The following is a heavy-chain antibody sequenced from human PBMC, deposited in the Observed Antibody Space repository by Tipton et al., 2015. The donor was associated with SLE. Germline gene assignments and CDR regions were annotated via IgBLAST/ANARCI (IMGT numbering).Heavy chain of an antibody. Sequence: QLVQSGAEVKKPGESLRISCKGSGDTFTNYWITWMRQMPGKGLEWMGRIDPSDSYTDYRPSLLGHVTISVDRSISTAYLQWSSLKASDTAMYYCARLDGSSWYEGGAFDIWGQGTMVTVSS. CDR2: IDPSDSYT. CDR1: GDTFTNYW. CDR3: ARLDGSSWYEGGAFDI. V-gene: IGHV5-10-1*01. D-gene: IGHD6-13*01. J-gene: IGHJ3*02.